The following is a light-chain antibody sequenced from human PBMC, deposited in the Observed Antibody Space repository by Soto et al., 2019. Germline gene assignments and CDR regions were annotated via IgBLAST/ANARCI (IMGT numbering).Light chain of an antibody. CDR1: SSDVGAYNY. CDR3: YSYTTSSTRV. Sequence: QSALTQPASVSGSPGRSITISCTGTSSDVGAYNYVSWYQQHPGEAPKLMIYDVSNRPSGVSNRFSGSKSGNTASLTISGLQAEDEADYYCYSYTTSSTRVFGGGTKLTVL. V-gene: IGLV2-14*01. J-gene: IGLJ2*01. CDR2: DVS.